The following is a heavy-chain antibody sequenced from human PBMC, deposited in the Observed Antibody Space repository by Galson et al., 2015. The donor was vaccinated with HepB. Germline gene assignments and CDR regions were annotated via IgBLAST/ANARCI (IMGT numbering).Heavy chain of an antibody. J-gene: IGHJ4*02. V-gene: IGHV3-15*01. CDR3: ARDQVWQWLSPPSSY. CDR2: IKSKTDGGTT. CDR1: GFTFSNAW. Sequence: SLRLSCAASGFTFSNAWMSWVRQAPGKGLEWVGRIKSKTDGGTTDYAAPVKGRFTISRDDSKNTLYLQMNSLKTEDTAVYYCARDQVWQWLSPPSSYWGQGTLVTVSS. D-gene: IGHD6-19*01.